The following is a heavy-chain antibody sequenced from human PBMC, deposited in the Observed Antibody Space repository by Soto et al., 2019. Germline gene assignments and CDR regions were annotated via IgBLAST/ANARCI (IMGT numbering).Heavy chain of an antibody. D-gene: IGHD6-19*01. Sequence: QVQLQESGPGLVKPSETLSLTCTVSGGSISSYYWSWIRQPPGKGLEWIGYIYYSGSTNYNPSLKRRVTISVDTSKNQFSLKLSSVTAADTAVYYCARGAGAGGYYYGMDVWGQGTTVTVSS. V-gene: IGHV4-59*08. CDR1: GGSISSYY. CDR3: ARGAGAGGYYYGMDV. CDR2: IYYSGST. J-gene: IGHJ6*02.